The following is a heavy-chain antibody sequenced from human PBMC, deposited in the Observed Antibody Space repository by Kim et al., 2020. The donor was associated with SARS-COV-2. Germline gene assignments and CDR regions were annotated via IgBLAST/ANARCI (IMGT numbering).Heavy chain of an antibody. CDR1: GASIKNSDSY. J-gene: IGHJ4*02. D-gene: IGHD3-10*01. V-gene: IGHV4-39*01. Sequence: SETLSLTCSVSGASIKNSDSYWGWIRQSPGKGLEWIGSFSYSGTTYYNPSLKSRDTTSVDTSNNHLSLTMRPATAAETALYYCARQAPRLLWFGALGDFDDWGQGTLVAVSS. CDR2: FSYSGTT. CDR3: ARQAPRLLWFGALGDFDD.